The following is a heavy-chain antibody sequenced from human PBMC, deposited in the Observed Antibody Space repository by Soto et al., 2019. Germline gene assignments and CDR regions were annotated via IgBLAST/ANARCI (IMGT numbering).Heavy chain of an antibody. D-gene: IGHD1-26*01. V-gene: IGHV3-30*18. CDR2: ISYDGSNK. Sequence: QVQLVESGGGVVQPGRSLRLSCAASGFTFSSYGMHWVRQAPGKGLEWVAVISYDGSNKYYADSVKGRFTISRDNSKNTLYLQMNSLRAEDTAVYYCAKDRRGAPFDYWGQGPLVTVSS. J-gene: IGHJ4*02. CDR3: AKDRRGAPFDY. CDR1: GFTFSSYG.